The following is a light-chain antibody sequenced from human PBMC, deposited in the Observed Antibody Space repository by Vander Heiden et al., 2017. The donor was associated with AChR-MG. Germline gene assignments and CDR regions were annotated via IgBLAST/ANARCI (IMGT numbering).Light chain of an antibody. J-gene: IGLJ3*02. CDR1: NSNAGTND. Sequence: QPVLTQPPSAFGTPGQRVTICCSGSNSNAGTNDVCWYQPLPETAPKLLIYMENQRPSGVPDRFSGSKSGTSASLAISRLRSEDEADYYCAAWYDSLTLGVVGGGTKLTVL. CDR2: MEN. CDR3: AAWYDSLTLGV. V-gene: IGLV1-47*01.